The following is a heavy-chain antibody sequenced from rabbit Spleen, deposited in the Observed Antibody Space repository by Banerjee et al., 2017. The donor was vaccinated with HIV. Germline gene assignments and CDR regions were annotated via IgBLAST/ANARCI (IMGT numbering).Heavy chain of an antibody. CDR3: TRDDGSGHYIDGYFNL. CDR2: IDPFFGTT. D-gene: IGHD1-1*01. V-gene: IGHV1S7*01. Sequence: QLKESGGGLVQPGGSLKLSCKGSGFDFSTYYMSWVRQAPGKGLEWIGYIDPFFGTTYYANWVNGRFTISSHNAQNTLYLQLNSLTVADTATYFCTRDDGSGHYIDGYFNLWGPGTLVTVS. J-gene: IGHJ4*01. CDR1: GFDFSTYY.